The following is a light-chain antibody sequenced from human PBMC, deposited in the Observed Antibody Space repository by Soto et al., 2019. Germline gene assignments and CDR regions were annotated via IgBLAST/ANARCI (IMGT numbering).Light chain of an antibody. V-gene: IGKV2-30*01. CDR2: KVS. CDR1: QSLVFSDGNIY. J-gene: IGKJ1*01. Sequence: DVVLTQSQLSLSVALGQPASISCRSSQSLVFSDGNIYLNWFHQRPGQSPRRIIYKVSNRDSGVPDRFGVSGCGTDFTLSISRVEAEDVGIYYCMQGTRWLWTFGQGTKVDIK. CDR3: MQGTRWLWT.